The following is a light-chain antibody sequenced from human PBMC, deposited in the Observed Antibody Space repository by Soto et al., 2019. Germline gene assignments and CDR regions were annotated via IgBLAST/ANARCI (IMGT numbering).Light chain of an antibody. Sequence: QSALTQPRSVSGSPGQSVTISCTGTSSDVGGYNYVSWYQQHPGKAPKLMIYDVSKRPSGVPDRFSGSKSGNTASLTIPGLQAEDEADYYCCSYAGSLFGGGTKLTVL. CDR3: CSYAGSL. J-gene: IGLJ2*01. V-gene: IGLV2-11*01. CDR1: SSDVGGYNY. CDR2: DVS.